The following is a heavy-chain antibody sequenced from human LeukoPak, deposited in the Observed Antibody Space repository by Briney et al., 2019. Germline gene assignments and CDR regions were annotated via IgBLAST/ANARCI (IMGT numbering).Heavy chain of an antibody. CDR3: ARERIAAAGLNDAFDI. CDR1: GYTFTSKY. D-gene: IGHD6-13*01. Sequence: ASVKLSCNASGYTFTSKYMHWVRQAPGQGLEWMGIINPTGGSTSYAQRFQGRVTMTRDTSTSTVYMELRSLRSDDTAVYYCARERIAAAGLNDAFDIWGQGTMVTVSS. V-gene: IGHV1-46*01. J-gene: IGHJ3*02. CDR2: INPTGGST.